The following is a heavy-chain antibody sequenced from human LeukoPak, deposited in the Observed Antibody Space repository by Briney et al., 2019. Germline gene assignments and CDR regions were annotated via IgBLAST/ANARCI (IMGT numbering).Heavy chain of an antibody. J-gene: IGHJ4*02. D-gene: IGHD6-19*01. CDR3: AREQWPNYCFDY. V-gene: IGHV3-33*01. CDR1: GFTFSSYG. CDR2: IWYDGSNK. Sequence: GRSLRLSCAASGFTFSSYGMHWVRQAPGKGLEWVAVIWYDGSNKYYADSVKGRFTISRDNSKNTLYLQMNSLRAEDTAAYYCAREQWPNYCFDYWGQGTLVTVSS.